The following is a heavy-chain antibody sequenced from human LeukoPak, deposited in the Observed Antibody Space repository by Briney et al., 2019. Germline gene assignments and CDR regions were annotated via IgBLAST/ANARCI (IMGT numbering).Heavy chain of an antibody. J-gene: IGHJ6*02. CDR1: GLTFSKSW. CDR2: IKGDGSAE. D-gene: IGHD2-2*01. CDR3: ATCTNWVAGDV. V-gene: IGHV3-7*03. Sequence: QPGGSLRLSCAASGLTFSKSWMSWVRQAPGQGLEWVAAIKGDGSAEDYVDSVQGRFTISRDNSKNSLYLQMDSLRVEDTAIYYCATCTNWVAGDVWGQGTTVSVSS.